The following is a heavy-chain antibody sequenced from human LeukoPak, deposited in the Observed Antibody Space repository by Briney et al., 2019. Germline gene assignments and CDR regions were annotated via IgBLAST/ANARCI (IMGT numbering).Heavy chain of an antibody. V-gene: IGHV4-4*02. D-gene: IGHD5-24*01. CDR3: ATRDESRTDVTPCDH. J-gene: IGHJ4*02. CDR2: IHHSGTT. Sequence: SETLSLTCGVAGASTSSGNWWTWVRQPPGQGLEWIGEIHHSGTTNYNPSLMPRVTISVDKSRNQFSLDLTSVTGADTAVYYCATRDESRTDVTPCDHWGQGALVTVSS. CDR1: GASTSSGNW.